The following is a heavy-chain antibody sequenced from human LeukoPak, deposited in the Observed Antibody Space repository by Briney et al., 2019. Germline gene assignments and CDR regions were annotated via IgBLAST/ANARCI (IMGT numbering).Heavy chain of an antibody. D-gene: IGHD5-24*01. CDR1: GFTFSDYK. J-gene: IGHJ6*03. Sequence: PPGGSLRLSCAASGFTFSDYKMNWVRQAPGKGLEWLSYISSGSGTIYYADSVRGRFTISRDNAKNSLYLQMNSLRVEDTAVYYCARDSYGCYYVDVWGKGTTVTVSS. CDR2: ISSGSGTI. V-gene: IGHV3-48*01. CDR3: ARDSYGCYYVDV.